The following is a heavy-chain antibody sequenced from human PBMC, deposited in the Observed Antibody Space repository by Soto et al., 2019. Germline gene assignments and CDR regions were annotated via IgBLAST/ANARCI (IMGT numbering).Heavy chain of an antibody. CDR3: DNRVLRPVFGLLKTTAIYFDI. D-gene: IGHD3-3*01. V-gene: IGHV2-5*02. J-gene: IGHJ4*02. Sequence: QITLNESGPTQVNPRQTLTLTCTFSGFSLTTSGVGVGWIRQSPGKAPEWLALIYWDDDKRYSPSLKSRLTIPKDTSKNQVVLTMADLDPADTATYYYDNRVLRPVFGLLKTTAIYFDIWVQGTPVAVSS. CDR1: GFSLTTSGVG. CDR2: IYWDDDK.